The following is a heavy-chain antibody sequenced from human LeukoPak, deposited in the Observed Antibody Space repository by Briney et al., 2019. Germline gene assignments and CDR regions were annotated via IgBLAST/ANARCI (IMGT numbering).Heavy chain of an antibody. CDR2: ISYDGSNK. V-gene: IGHV3-30-3*01. CDR3: ARVYSYGGTNFDY. Sequence: GGSLRLSCAAYGFTFSSYAMQWVPQAPGKGLEWVAVISYDGSNKYYADSVKGRFTISRDNSKNTLYLQMNSLRAEDMAVYYCARVYSYGGTNFDYWGQGTLVTVSS. J-gene: IGHJ4*02. CDR1: GFTFSSYA. D-gene: IGHD5-18*01.